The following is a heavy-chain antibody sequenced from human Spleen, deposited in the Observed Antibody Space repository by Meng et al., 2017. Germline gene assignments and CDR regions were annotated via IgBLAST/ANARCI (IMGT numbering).Heavy chain of an antibody. CDR3: ARGPTTVAHDFDY. J-gene: IGHJ4*02. Sequence: QGKLQQGDPGLLTHSPALAPRSFASDGSSSYYYCSWIRHPPGKGLEWIGEINHSGSTNYHPSLESRATISVDTSQNSLYLKLSSVTAADSAVYYCARGPTTVAHDFDYWGQGTLVTVSS. V-gene: IGHV4-34*01. D-gene: IGHD4-11*01. CDR1: DGSSSYYY. CDR2: INHSGST.